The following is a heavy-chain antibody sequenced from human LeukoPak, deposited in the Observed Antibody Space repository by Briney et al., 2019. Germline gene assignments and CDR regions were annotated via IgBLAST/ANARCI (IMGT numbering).Heavy chain of an antibody. CDR1: GFTFGKYW. D-gene: IGHD3-3*01. J-gene: IGHJ4*02. CDR2: IKLDGSEK. V-gene: IGHV3-7*03. Sequence: GGSLRLSCVVSGFTFGKYWMSWVRQAPGKGLEWVANIKLDGSEKNYVDSVKGRFTISRDNTKNSLYLQMNSLRAEDTAVFYCARDQYDTWSRRGNFDSWGQGTLVIVSS. CDR3: ARDQYDTWSRRGNFDS.